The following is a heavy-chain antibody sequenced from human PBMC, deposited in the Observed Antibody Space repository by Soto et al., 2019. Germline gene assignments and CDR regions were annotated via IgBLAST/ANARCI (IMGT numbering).Heavy chain of an antibody. CDR2: ISAYNGNT. Sequence: QVQLVQSGAEVKKPGASVKVSCKASGYTFTSYGISWVRQAPGQGLEWMGWISAYNGNTNYAQKLQGRVTMTTDTSTSTAYMELRSLRSDDTAVYYCVRDGLITMVRGVITSYYYYGMDVWGQGTTVTVSS. D-gene: IGHD3-10*01. CDR3: VRDGLITMVRGVITSYYYYGMDV. V-gene: IGHV1-18*01. CDR1: GYTFTSYG. J-gene: IGHJ6*02.